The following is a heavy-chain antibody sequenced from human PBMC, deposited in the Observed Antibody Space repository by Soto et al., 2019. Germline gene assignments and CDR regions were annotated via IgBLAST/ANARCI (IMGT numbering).Heavy chain of an antibody. D-gene: IGHD2-21*01. Sequence: ASETLSLTCTVSGGSISSGDYYWSWIRQPPGKGLEWIGYIYYSGSTYYNPSLKSRVTISVDTSKKQFSLKLSSVTAADTAVYYCPRVGHINWFDPWGQGTLVTVSS. CDR2: IYYSGST. J-gene: IGHJ5*02. CDR1: GGSISSGDYY. V-gene: IGHV4-30-4*01. CDR3: PRVGHINWFDP.